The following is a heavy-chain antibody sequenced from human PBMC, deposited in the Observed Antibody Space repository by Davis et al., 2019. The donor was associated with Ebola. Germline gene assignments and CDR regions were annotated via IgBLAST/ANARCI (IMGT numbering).Heavy chain of an antibody. CDR2: ISYDGSNK. D-gene: IGHD5-12*01. Sequence: GESLKISCAASGFTFSSYAMHWVRQAPGKGLEWVAVISYDGSNKYYADSVKGRFTISRDNSKNTLYLQMNSLRAEDTAVYYCAKKPNSYRRRLPIDYWGQGTLVTVSS. V-gene: IGHV3-30-3*01. J-gene: IGHJ4*02. CDR3: AKKPNSYRRRLPIDY. CDR1: GFTFSSYA.